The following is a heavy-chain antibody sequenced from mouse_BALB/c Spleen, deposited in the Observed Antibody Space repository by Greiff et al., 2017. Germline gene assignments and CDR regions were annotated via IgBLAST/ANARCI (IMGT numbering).Heavy chain of an antibody. CDR2: INPSNGGT. Sequence: QVQLHQSGAELVKPGASVKLSCKASGYTFTSYYMYWVKQRPGQGLEWIGEINPSNGGTNFNEKFKSKATLTVDKSSSTAYMQLSSLTSEDSAVYYCTRSYGYDAWFAYWGQGTLVTVSA. CDR3: TRSYGYDAWFAY. CDR1: GYTFTSYY. J-gene: IGHJ3*01. D-gene: IGHD2-2*01. V-gene: IGHV1S81*02.